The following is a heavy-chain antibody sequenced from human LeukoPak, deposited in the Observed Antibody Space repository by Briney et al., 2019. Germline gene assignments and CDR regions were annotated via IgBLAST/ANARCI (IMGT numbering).Heavy chain of an antibody. CDR2: ITSSSTYI. V-gene: IGHV3-21*01. CDR1: GFTFSTYN. CDR3: ARAQYSSGWSLYYYYYYMDV. D-gene: IGHD6-19*01. Sequence: GGSLRLSCAASGFTFSTYNMNWVRQAPGKGLEWVSSITSSSTYIYYADSVKGRFTISRDNAKNSLYLQMNSLRAEDTAVYYCARAQYSSGWSLYYYYYYMDVWGKGTTVTVSS. J-gene: IGHJ6*03.